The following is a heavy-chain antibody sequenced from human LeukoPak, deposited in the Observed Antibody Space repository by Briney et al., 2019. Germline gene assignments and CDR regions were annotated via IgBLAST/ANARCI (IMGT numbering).Heavy chain of an antibody. Sequence: ASVKVSCKASGYTFTGYYMHWVRQAPGQGPEWMGWINPNSGGTNYAQKFQGRVTMTRDTSISTAYRELSRLRSDDTAVYYCAREVGYYYDSSGYGPGDYWGQGTLVTVSS. CDR3: AREVGYYYDSSGYGPGDY. V-gene: IGHV1-2*02. J-gene: IGHJ4*02. CDR1: GYTFTGYY. D-gene: IGHD3-22*01. CDR2: INPNSGGT.